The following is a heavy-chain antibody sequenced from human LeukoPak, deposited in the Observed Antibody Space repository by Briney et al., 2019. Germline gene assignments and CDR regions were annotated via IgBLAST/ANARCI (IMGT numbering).Heavy chain of an antibody. CDR3: ARARSDYNEDFDY. CDR1: GDSVSRSGHY. Sequence: SETXSLTCTVSGDSVSRSGHYWGWIRQPPGKGLEWIGSSYYTGRTYYNPSLKSRVTISVDTSKNQFSLKVTSVSAADTAVYYCARARSDYNEDFDYWGQGTLVAVSS. V-gene: IGHV4-39*07. CDR2: SYYTGRT. J-gene: IGHJ4*02. D-gene: IGHD4-11*01.